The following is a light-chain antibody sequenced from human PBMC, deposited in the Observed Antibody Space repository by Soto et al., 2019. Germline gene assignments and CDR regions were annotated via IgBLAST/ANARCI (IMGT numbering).Light chain of an antibody. Sequence: DIQMTQSPSSLSASFGDRVTITCRASQGIGVYLAWFQQKPGNAPKLLIYAASTLQPGVPSRFSGSGSGTDFTLTISGLQPEDVATYYCQKYNSAPLTFGGGTKVEIK. J-gene: IGKJ4*01. V-gene: IGKV1-27*01. CDR3: QKYNSAPLT. CDR2: AAS. CDR1: QGIGVY.